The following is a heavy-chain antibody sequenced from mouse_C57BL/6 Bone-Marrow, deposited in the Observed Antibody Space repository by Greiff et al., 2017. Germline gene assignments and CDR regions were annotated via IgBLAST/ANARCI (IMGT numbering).Heavy chain of an antibody. CDR1: GYTFTSYT. CDR2: INPSSGYT. Sequence: VQLQQSGAELARPGASVKMSCKASGYTFTSYTMHWVKQRPGQGLEWIGYINPSSGYTKYNQKFKDKATLTADKSSSTAYMQLSSLTSEDSAVYYCARITTVVATDYWGQGTTLTVSS. J-gene: IGHJ2*01. V-gene: IGHV1-4*01. CDR3: ARITTVVATDY. D-gene: IGHD1-1*01.